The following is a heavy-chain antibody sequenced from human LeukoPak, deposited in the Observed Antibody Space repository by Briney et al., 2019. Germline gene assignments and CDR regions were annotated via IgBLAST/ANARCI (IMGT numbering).Heavy chain of an antibody. Sequence: ASVKVSCKASGLTFTSYGISWVRQAPGQGLEWMGWISAYNGNTNYAQKLQGRVTMTTDTSTSTAYMELRSLRSDDTAVYYCAGTDRKGHYYDSSGYYPFDYWGQGTLVTVSS. CDR2: ISAYNGNT. CDR3: AGTDRKGHYYDSSGYYPFDY. CDR1: GLTFTSYG. D-gene: IGHD3-22*01. V-gene: IGHV1-18*01. J-gene: IGHJ4*02.